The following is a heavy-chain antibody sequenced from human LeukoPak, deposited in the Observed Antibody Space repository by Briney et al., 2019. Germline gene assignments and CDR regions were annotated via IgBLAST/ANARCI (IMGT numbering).Heavy chain of an antibody. D-gene: IGHD5-24*01. CDR2: TTSSGGTI. CDR3: SRRDASNPDFDY. Sequence: GGSLRLSCAAFGFTFSSYSMNWVRQAPGKELEWLSYTTSSGGTIYYAHPVKGRFTISRDNAKNSLYLQMNSLRDEDTAVYFCSRRDASNPDFDYWGQGTLVSVSS. CDR1: GFTFSSYS. J-gene: IGHJ4*02. V-gene: IGHV3-48*02.